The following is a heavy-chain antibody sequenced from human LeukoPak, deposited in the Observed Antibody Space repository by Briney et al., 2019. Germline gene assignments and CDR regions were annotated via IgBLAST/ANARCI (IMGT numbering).Heavy chain of an antibody. Sequence: AGGSLRLSCAASGFTFSSYAMHWVRQAPGKGLEWVAVISYDGSNKYYADSVKGRFTISRDNSKNTAFLQMNNLRLEDTAMYYCARDQSMDYWGQGTLVTVSS. CDR3: ARDQSMDY. CDR1: GFTFSSYA. J-gene: IGHJ4*02. D-gene: IGHD2-21*01. V-gene: IGHV3-30-3*01. CDR2: ISYDGSNK.